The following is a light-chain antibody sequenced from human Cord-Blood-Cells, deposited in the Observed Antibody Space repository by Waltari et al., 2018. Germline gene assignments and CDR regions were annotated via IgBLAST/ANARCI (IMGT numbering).Light chain of an antibody. Sequence: SYELTQPPSVSVSPGQTARITCSGDALPKKYAYWYQQKSGQAPVLVIYEDSKRPSGIPEGFSGSGSGTMATLTISGAQVEDEADYYCYSTDSSGKIGVVFGGGTKLTVL. CDR2: EDS. CDR1: ALPKKY. V-gene: IGLV3-10*01. CDR3: YSTDSSGKIGVV. J-gene: IGLJ2*01.